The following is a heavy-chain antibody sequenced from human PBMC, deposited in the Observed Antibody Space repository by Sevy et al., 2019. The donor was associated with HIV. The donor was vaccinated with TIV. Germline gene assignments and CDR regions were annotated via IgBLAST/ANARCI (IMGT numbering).Heavy chain of an antibody. V-gene: IGHV3-49*03. Sequence: GGSLRLSCTASGFTFGDYAMSWFRQAPGKGLEWVGFIRSKAYGGTTEYAASVKGRFTISRDDSKSIAYLQMNSLRAEDTAVYYCAKEGNFWSGRDAFDIWGQGTTVTVSS. J-gene: IGHJ3*02. CDR1: GFTFGDYA. D-gene: IGHD3-3*01. CDR3: AKEGNFWSGRDAFDI. CDR2: IRSKAYGGTT.